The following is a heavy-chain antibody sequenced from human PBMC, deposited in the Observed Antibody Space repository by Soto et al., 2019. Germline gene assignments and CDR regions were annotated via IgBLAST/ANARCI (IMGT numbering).Heavy chain of an antibody. V-gene: IGHV4-59*02. CDR3: ARGHGIYVRFDF. D-gene: IGHD3-9*01. Sequence: SETLSLACSVSGGSVYDFYWNWLRQSPGKGLEWIGNIYNTGTTNYNPSLRSRATISIDTSKNQFSLHLKSVTAADSAMYFCARGHGIYVRFDFWGQGALVTVSS. J-gene: IGHJ4*02. CDR2: IYNTGTT. CDR1: GGSVYDFY.